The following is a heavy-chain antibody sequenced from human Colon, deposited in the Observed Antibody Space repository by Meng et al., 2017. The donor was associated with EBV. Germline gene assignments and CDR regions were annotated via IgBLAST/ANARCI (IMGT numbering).Heavy chain of an antibody. D-gene: IGHD3-22*01. CDR3: ARGGPYPDSSGFHWYFDL. V-gene: IGHV7-4-1*02. J-gene: IGHJ2*01. CDR1: AYTFINYA. Sequence: QVRGVQSGSCLKKSWASVKVSCKASAYTFINYAINWVRQAPGQGLEWMGWINTHTGNPTYGQGFTGRFVWSSDTSVSTANLQISSLKAEDTAVYYCARGGPYPDSSGFHWYFDLWGRGTLVTVSS. CDR2: INTHTGNP.